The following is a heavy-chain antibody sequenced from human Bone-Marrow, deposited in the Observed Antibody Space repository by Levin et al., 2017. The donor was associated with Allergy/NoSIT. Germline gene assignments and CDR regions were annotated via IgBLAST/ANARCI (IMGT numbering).Heavy chain of an antibody. CDR1: GYTFTSYD. Sequence: ASVKVSCKASGYTFTSYDINWVRQATGQGLEWMGWMNPNSGNTGYAQKFQGRVTMTRNTSISTAYMELSSLRSEDTAVYYCARAHGMEQQLVFYYYYGMDVWGQGTTVTVSS. D-gene: IGHD6-13*01. V-gene: IGHV1-8*01. CDR2: MNPNSGNT. CDR3: ARAHGMEQQLVFYYYYGMDV. J-gene: IGHJ6*02.